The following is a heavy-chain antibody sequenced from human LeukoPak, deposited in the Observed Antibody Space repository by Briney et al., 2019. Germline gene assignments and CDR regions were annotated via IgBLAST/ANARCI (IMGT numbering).Heavy chain of an antibody. J-gene: IGHJ3*02. D-gene: IGHD1-1*01. CDR2: IYYSGTT. CDR3: ARDDGWNDGGDAFDI. V-gene: IGHV4-59*12. CDR1: GGSISSYY. Sequence: SETLSLTCTVSGGSISSYYWSWIRQPPGKGLEWIGYIYYSGTTNYNPSLKSRVTMSVDTSKNQFSLKLSSVTAADTAVYYCARDDGWNDGGDAFDIWGQGTMVTVSS.